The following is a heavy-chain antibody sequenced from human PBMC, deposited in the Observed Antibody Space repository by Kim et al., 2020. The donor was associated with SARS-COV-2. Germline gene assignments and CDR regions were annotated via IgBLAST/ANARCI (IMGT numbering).Heavy chain of an antibody. CDR1: GFTFNNYV. CDR2: ISISGDVT. CDR3: AKVPTLVGATAFHFYGMDV. Sequence: GGSLRLSCAASGFTFNNYVMTWVRQAPGKGLEWVSAISISGDVTYYADSVKGRFTISRDNSKNTLYLQMKSLKVEDTAVYYCAKVPTLVGATAFHFYGMDVWGQGTKVTVSS. J-gene: IGHJ6*02. V-gene: IGHV3-23*01. D-gene: IGHD1-26*01.